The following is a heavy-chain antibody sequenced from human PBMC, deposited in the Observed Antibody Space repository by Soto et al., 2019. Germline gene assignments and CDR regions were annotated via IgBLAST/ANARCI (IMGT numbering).Heavy chain of an antibody. V-gene: IGHV3-33*01. CDR3: ARDFDFWSGYYNSYYYGMDV. D-gene: IGHD3-3*01. J-gene: IGHJ6*02. CDR1: GFTFSSYG. CDR2: IWYDGSNK. Sequence: PGGSLRLSCAASGFTFSSYGMHWVRQAPGKGLEWVAVIWYDGSNKYYADSVKGRFTISRDNSKNTLYLQMNSLRAEDTAVYYWARDFDFWSGYYNSYYYGMDVWGQGTTVTVSS.